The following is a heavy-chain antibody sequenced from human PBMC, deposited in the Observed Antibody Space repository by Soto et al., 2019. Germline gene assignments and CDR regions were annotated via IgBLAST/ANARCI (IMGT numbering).Heavy chain of an antibody. CDR3: ARDVALRLSPNDDVDGDYYYYYGMDV. CDR2: ISYDGSNK. D-gene: IGHD2-21*02. J-gene: IGHJ6*02. V-gene: IGHV3-30-3*01. CDR1: GFTFSSYA. Sequence: GGSLRLSCAASGFTFSSYAMHWVRQAPGKGLEWVAVISYDGSNKYYADSVKGRFTISRNNSKNTLYLQMNSLRAEDTAVYYCARDVALRLSPNDDVDGDYYYYYGMDVWGQGTTVTVSS.